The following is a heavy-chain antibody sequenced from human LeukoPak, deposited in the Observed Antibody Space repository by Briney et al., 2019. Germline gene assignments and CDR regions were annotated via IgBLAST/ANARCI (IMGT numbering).Heavy chain of an antibody. V-gene: IGHV1-69*04. CDR3: ARVRDSSGYYYYYYGMDV. CDR1: GGTFSSYA. Sequence: SVKVSCKASGGTFSSYAISWVRQAPGQGLEWMGRIIPIFGIANYAQKFQGRVTITADKSTSTAYMELSSLRSEDTAVYYCARVRDSSGYYYYYYGMDVWGQGTTVTVSS. CDR2: IIPIFGIA. D-gene: IGHD3-22*01. J-gene: IGHJ6*02.